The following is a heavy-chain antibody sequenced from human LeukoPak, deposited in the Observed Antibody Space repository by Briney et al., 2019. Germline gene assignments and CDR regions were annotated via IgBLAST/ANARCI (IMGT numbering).Heavy chain of an antibody. CDR1: GGSISSSTYY. J-gene: IGHJ4*02. V-gene: IGHV4-39*02. Sequence: TSETLSLTCTVSGGSISSSTYYWAWIRQPPGKGLEWIGYIYYSGSSYYNPSLKSRVTISVDSSQNHFSLKLSSVTAADTATYYCATPGRIAAAGQFDYWGQGTLVAVSP. CDR3: ATPGRIAAAGQFDY. CDR2: IYYSGSS. D-gene: IGHD6-25*01.